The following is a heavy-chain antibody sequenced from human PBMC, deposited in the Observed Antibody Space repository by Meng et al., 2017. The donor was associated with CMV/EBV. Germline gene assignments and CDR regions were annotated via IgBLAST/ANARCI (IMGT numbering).Heavy chain of an antibody. J-gene: IGHJ5*02. CDR2: IYWNDDK. Sequence: SGCSLSTSGGGVGWNRQPPGKALEWLALIYWNDDKRYSPSMKSRLTITKDTSKNQVVLTMTNMDPVDTATYYCAHSAGRFGEKEFDPWGQGTLVTVSS. V-gene: IGHV2-5*01. CDR1: GCSLSTSGGG. CDR3: AHSAGRFGEKEFDP. D-gene: IGHD3-10*01.